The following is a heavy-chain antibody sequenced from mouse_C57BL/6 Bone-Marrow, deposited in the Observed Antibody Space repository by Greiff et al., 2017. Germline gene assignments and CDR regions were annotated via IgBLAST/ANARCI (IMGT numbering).Heavy chain of an antibody. D-gene: IGHD1-1*01. CDR2: INPNNGGT. Sequence: VQLQQSGPELVKPGASVKISCKASGYTFTDYYMNCVKHSHGKSLTWIGTINPNNGGTSYNQKRKGKATLTVDKSSSTAYMELRSLTSEDSAVYYCARDYYGSSWYFDYWGQGTILTVSS. CDR3: ARDYYGSSWYFDY. V-gene: IGHV1-26*01. CDR1: GYTFTDYY. J-gene: IGHJ2*01.